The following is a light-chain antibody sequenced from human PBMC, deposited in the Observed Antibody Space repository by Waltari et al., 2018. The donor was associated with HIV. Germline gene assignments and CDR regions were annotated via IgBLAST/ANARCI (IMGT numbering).Light chain of an antibody. Sequence: QSVLTQPPSVSGAPGQRVTVSCTGNSPNIGAGYDVHWYQQATGTAPKLLVWGHTNPPPGAPQRFSCAESGTSAVSDRTRVQAADEADYFSQCYDGSLGGYVFGNGTKDSVL. V-gene: IGLV1-40*01. J-gene: IGLJ1*01. CDR1: SPNIGAGYD. CDR2: GHT. CDR3: QCYDGSLGGYV.